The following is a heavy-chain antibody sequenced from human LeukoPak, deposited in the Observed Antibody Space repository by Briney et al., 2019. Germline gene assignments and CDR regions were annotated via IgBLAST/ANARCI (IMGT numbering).Heavy chain of an antibody. J-gene: IGHJ6*02. D-gene: IGHD6-6*01. CDR2: ISSSSSTI. CDR3: ARCIAARPHYYGMDV. Sequence: GGSLRLSCAASGFTFSSYSMNWVRQAPGKGLEWVSYISSSSSTIYYADSVKGRFTISRDNAKNSLYLQMNSLRAEDTAVYYCARCIAARPHYYGMDVWGQGTTVTVSS. CDR1: GFTFSSYS. V-gene: IGHV3-48*01.